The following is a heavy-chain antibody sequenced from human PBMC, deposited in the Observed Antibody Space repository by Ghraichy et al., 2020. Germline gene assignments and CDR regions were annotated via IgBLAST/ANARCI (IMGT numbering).Heavy chain of an antibody. CDR1: GFTFASFA. CDR2: ITGGGDT. CDR3: AKGRFTVNS. J-gene: IGHJ5*02. V-gene: IGHV3-23*01. Sequence: LSLTCAASGFTFASFAMTWVRQAPGKGLEWVSVITGGGDTYYTDSVKGRFTVSRDNSENTLYLQMNSLTAEDTAVYYCAKGRFTVNSWGQGTLVIVSS. D-gene: IGHD3-3*01.